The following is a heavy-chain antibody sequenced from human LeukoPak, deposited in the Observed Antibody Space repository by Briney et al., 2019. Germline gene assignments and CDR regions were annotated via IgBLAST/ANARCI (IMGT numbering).Heavy chain of an antibody. CDR3: ARIADYYDSSAHSPGD. CDR2: INAGNGNT. Sequence: ASVKVSCKASGYTFTSYAMHWVRQAPGQRLEWMGWINAGNGNTKYSQKFQGRVTITRDTSASTAYMELSSLRSEDTAVYYCARIADYYDSSAHSPGDWGQGILVTVSS. V-gene: IGHV1-3*01. D-gene: IGHD3-22*01. J-gene: IGHJ4*02. CDR1: GYTFTSYA.